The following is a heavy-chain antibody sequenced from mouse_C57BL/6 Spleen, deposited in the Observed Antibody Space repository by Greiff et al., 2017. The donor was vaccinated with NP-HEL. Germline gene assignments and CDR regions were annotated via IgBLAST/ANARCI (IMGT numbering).Heavy chain of an antibody. Sequence: QVQLQQPGAELVKPGASVKLSCKASGYTFTSYWMQWVKQRPGQGLEWIGEIDPSDSYTNSNHKFKGKATLTVDPSSSTAYMQLSSLTSEDSAVYYCAREEGPTVVATDYYAMDYWGQGTSVTVSS. J-gene: IGHJ4*01. D-gene: IGHD1-1*01. V-gene: IGHV1-50*01. CDR1: GYTFTSYW. CDR3: AREEGPTVVATDYYAMDY. CDR2: IDPSDSYT.